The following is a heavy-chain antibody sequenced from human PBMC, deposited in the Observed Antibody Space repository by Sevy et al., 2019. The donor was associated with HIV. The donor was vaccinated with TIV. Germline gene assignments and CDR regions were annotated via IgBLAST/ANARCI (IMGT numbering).Heavy chain of an antibody. CDR2: IKSKIDGGTT. V-gene: IGHV3-15*01. CDR3: TRVSYDSSGYYYKMFDY. J-gene: IGHJ4*02. Sequence: GGSLRLSCAASEFTFNNAWMSWVRQAPGKGLEWVGRIKSKIDGGTTDYAEPVKDRFTISRDNSKNTLYLQMNSLKTEDTAVYYCTRVSYDSSGYYYKMFDYWGQGTLVTVSS. CDR1: EFTFNNAW. D-gene: IGHD3-22*01.